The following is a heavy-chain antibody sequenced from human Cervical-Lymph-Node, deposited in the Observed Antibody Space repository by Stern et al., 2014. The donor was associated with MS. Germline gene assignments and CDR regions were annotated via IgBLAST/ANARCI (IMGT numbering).Heavy chain of an antibody. J-gene: IGHJ5*02. D-gene: IGHD3-10*01. CDR3: AKEASSSGDFLNWFDP. Sequence: EVQLVESGGGLVQPGRSLRLSCAASGFTFDDYAMHWVRQAPGKGLEWVSGISWTSNSIVYADSVKGRFTISRDNAKNSLYLQMNSLRAEDTALYYCAKEASSSGDFLNWFDPWGQGNLVTVSS. CDR1: GFTFDDYA. V-gene: IGHV3-9*01. CDR2: ISWTSNSI.